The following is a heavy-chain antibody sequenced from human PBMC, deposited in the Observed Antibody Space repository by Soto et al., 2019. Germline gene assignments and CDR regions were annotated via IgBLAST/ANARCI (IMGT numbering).Heavy chain of an antibody. CDR3: AKCIAYSPSDGMDV. D-gene: IGHD2-21*01. CDR1: AFNFRSYG. Sequence: GGSRRLSCAASAFNFRSYGMHWVRQAPGKGLEWLALISYNGNDEYYADSVKGRFTISRDNSNSTLYLQMNTLRPEDTGVYYCAKCIAYSPSDGMDVCGRRTMVTVCS. J-gene: IGHJ6*02. CDR2: ISYNGNDE. V-gene: IGHV3-30*18.